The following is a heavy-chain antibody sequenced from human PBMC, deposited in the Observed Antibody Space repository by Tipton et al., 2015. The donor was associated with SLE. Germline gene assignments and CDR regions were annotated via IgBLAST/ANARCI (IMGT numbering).Heavy chain of an antibody. J-gene: IGHJ6*02. V-gene: IGHV3-43*01. D-gene: IGHD5-24*01. Sequence: SLRLSCAVSGFSFDDYTMYWVHQAPGKGLECVSHISWDGITTYYADSVKGRFTISRDNSKQILHLQMSSLRAEDTALYYCAKGGVRWSDYYGMDVWGLGTTVTVSS. CDR3: AKGGVRWSDYYGMDV. CDR2: ISWDGITT. CDR1: GFSFDDYT.